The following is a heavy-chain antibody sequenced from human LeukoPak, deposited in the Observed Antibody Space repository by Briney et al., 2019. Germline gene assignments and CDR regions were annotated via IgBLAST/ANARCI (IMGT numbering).Heavy chain of an antibody. D-gene: IGHD2-2*01. CDR3: AAETYSVSCCWFDP. Sequence: SVKVSCKTSGLTFSSSAIQWVRQARGQPLEWIGWIVVGRGETKYTQKLQGRVTITSDLSTSTAYMELSSLRSEDTAVYYCAAETYSVSCCWFDPWGQGTLVTVSS. J-gene: IGHJ5*02. CDR2: IVVGRGET. CDR1: GLTFSSSA. V-gene: IGHV1-58*02.